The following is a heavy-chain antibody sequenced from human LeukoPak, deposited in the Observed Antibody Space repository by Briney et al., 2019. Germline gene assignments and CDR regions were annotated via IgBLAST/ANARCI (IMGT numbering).Heavy chain of an antibody. V-gene: IGHV3-23*01. J-gene: IGHJ4*02. CDR1: GFTFSSYA. CDR2: LSGSSGGT. Sequence: GGSLRLSCAASGFTFSSYAMSWVRQAPGKGLEWVSTLSGSSGGTYYADSVKGRFTISRDNSKNTLFLQMNSLRAEDTAVYYCARNVGWYLDYWGQGTLVTVSS. D-gene: IGHD6-19*01. CDR3: ARNVGWYLDY.